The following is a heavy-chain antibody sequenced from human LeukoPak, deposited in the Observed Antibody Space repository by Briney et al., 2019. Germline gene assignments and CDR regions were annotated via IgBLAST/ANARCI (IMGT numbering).Heavy chain of an antibody. D-gene: IGHD3-16*02. CDR1: GFTFSSSA. CDR2: ISNNGGYT. V-gene: IGHV3-23*01. Sequence: GGSLRLSCAASGFTFSSSAMSWVRQAPGKGLEWVSAISNNGGYTYYADSVQGRFTISRDNSKSTLCLQMNSLRAEDTAVYYCAREYYDYVWGSYRHNFDYWGQGTLVTVSS. J-gene: IGHJ4*02. CDR3: AREYYDYVWGSYRHNFDY.